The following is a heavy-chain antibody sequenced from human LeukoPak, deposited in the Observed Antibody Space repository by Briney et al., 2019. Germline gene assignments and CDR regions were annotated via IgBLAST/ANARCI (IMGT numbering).Heavy chain of an antibody. CDR3: AKIKVPPFITMVVVVRGPFGY. D-gene: IGHD3-22*01. CDR2: ISAAGDST. CDR1: GFTFINAW. Sequence: PGGSLRLSCAASGFTFINAWISWVRQAPGKGREWVATISAAGDSTYYADPVKGRFSISRDNSKNTLYLQMNSLRAEDTAVYYCAKIKVPPFITMVVVVRGPFGYWGQGTLVTVSS. V-gene: IGHV3-23*01. J-gene: IGHJ4*02.